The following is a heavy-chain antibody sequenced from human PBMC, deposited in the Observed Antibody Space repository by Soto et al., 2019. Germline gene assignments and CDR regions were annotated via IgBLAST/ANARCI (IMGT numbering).Heavy chain of an antibody. V-gene: IGHV3-30*18. CDR3: AKDLRSIAAGAYYYYGMDV. Sequence: GGSLSLSCAASGFTFSSYGMHWVRQAPDKGLEWVAVISYDGSNKYYADSVKGRFTISRDNSKNTLYLQMNSLRAEDTAVYYCAKDLRSIAAGAYYYYGMDVWGQGTTVTVSS. J-gene: IGHJ6*02. CDR1: GFTFSSYG. D-gene: IGHD6-6*01. CDR2: ISYDGSNK.